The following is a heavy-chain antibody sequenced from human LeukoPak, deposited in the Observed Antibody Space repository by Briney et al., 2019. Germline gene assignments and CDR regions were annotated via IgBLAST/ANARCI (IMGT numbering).Heavy chain of an antibody. Sequence: PGGSQRLSCAASGFTFSTSWMSWVRQVPGKGLEWVANIKKDGSETYYVDSVKGRFTISRDNAKNSLYLQMNSLRAEDTAMYYCARGRYSGTTYYFDYWGQGTLVTVSS. D-gene: IGHD6-13*01. CDR3: ARGRYSGTTYYFDY. CDR1: GFTFSTSW. CDR2: IKKDGSET. J-gene: IGHJ4*02. V-gene: IGHV3-7*03.